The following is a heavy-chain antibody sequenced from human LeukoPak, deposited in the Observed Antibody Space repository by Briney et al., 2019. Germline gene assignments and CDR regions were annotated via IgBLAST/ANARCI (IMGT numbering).Heavy chain of an antibody. CDR2: ISAYTGNT. CDR3: ARTGIPAAGTFDY. D-gene: IGHD6-13*01. Sequence: ASVKVSCKASGYTFATYGISWVRQAPGQGLEWMGWISAYTGNTYYAQNLQGRVTMTTDTSTSTAYLELRSLRSDDTAVYYCARTGIPAAGTFDYWGQGTLVTVSS. CDR1: GYTFATYG. J-gene: IGHJ4*02. V-gene: IGHV1-18*01.